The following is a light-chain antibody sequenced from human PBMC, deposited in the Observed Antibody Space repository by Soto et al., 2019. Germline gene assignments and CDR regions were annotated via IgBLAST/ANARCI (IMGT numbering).Light chain of an antibody. CDR3: QQYSGYPLT. V-gene: IGKV1-5*03. CDR1: XSISAS. Sequence: DIQMTXXPXXXXASVGDXVTXTXRXXXSISASLAWYQQKPGKVPKFLIYKASGLESGVPSRFSGSGSGTEFTLTISGLQPDDFATYYCQQYSGYPLTFGGGTKVEI. CDR2: KAS. J-gene: IGKJ4*01.